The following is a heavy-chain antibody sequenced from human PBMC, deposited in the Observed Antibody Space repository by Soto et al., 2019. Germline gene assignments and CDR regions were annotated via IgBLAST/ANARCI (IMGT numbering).Heavy chain of an antibody. D-gene: IGHD3-10*01. Sequence: EVQLVESGGGLVKPGGSLRLSRAASGFTFSNAWMSWVRQAPGKGLEWVGRIKSKTDGGTTDYAAPVKGRFTISRDDSKNTLYLQMNSLKTEDTAVYYCTTDRRGLLWFGELLGPQDYWGQGTLVTVSS. CDR3: TTDRRGLLWFGELLGPQDY. CDR2: IKSKTDGGTT. J-gene: IGHJ4*02. CDR1: GFTFSNAW. V-gene: IGHV3-15*01.